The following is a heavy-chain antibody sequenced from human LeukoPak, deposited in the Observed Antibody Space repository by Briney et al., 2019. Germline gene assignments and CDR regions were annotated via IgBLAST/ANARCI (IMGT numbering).Heavy chain of an antibody. J-gene: IGHJ4*02. CDR2: INHSGST. D-gene: IGHD3-9*01. Sequence: SETLSLTCAVYGGSFSGYYWSWIRQPPGKGLEWIGEINHSGSTNYNPSLKSRVTISVDTSKNQFSLKLSSVTAADTAVYYCARGPNYDILTGYYNVIDYWGQGTLVTVSS. V-gene: IGHV4-34*01. CDR1: GGSFSGYY. CDR3: ARGPNYDILTGYYNVIDY.